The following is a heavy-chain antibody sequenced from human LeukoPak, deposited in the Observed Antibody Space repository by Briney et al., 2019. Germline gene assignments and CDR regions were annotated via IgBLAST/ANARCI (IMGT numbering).Heavy chain of an antibody. J-gene: IGHJ6*02. CDR3: ARVAARPRYYYYYGMDV. CDR2: IYSGGST. CDR1: GFTVSSNY. D-gene: IGHD6-6*01. Sequence: PGGSLRLSCAASGFTVSSNYMSWVRQAPGKGLEWVSVIYSGGSTYYADSVKGRFTISRDNSKNTLYLQMNSLRAEDTAVYYCARVAARPRYYYYYGMDVWGQGTTVTVPS. V-gene: IGHV3-53*01.